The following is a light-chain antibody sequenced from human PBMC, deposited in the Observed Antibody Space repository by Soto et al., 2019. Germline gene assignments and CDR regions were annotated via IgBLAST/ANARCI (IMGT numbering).Light chain of an antibody. CDR1: SSDVGAYDA. J-gene: IGLJ2*01. CDR2: RGT. Sequence: QSVLAQPASVSGSPGQSITISCTGTSSDVGAYDAVSWYQQHPGKAPQVIIYRGTKRPSGVSTRFSGSVSGTEFTLTISSLQSEDFAVYYCQQYDNWPLTFGGGTK. V-gene: IGLV2-14*02. CDR3: QQYDNWPLT.